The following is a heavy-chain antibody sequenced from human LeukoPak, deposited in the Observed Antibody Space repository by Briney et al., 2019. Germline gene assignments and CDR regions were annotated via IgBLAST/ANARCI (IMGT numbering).Heavy chain of an antibody. CDR2: ISTYNGNT. J-gene: IGHJ3*02. Sequence: ASVKVSCKASGYTFTKHDISWVRQAPGQGLEWMGWISTYNGNTNHAQKLQGRVTMTTDTSTSTAYMELRSLRSDDTAVYYCARDGWFGDLDAFDIWGQGTMVIVSS. V-gene: IGHV1-18*01. D-gene: IGHD3-10*01. CDR3: ARDGWFGDLDAFDI. CDR1: GYTFTKHD.